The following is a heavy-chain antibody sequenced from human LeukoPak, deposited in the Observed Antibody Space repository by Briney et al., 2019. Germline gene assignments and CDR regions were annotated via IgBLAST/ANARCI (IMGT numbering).Heavy chain of an antibody. CDR3: ARVSFPADYFDY. CDR2: IYYSGST. D-gene: IGHD2/OR15-2a*01. J-gene: IGHJ4*02. V-gene: IGHV4-30-4*01. Sequence: SETLSLTCTVSGVSISSGDYYWSWIRQPPGKGLEWIGYIYYSGSTYYNPSLKSRVTISVDTSKNQFSLKLSSVTAADTAVYYCARVSFPADYFDYWGQGTLVTVSS. CDR1: GVSISSGDYY.